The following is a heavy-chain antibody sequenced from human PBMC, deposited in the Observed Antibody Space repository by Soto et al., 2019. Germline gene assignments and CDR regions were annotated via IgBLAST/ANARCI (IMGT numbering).Heavy chain of an antibody. D-gene: IGHD3-10*01. J-gene: IGHJ4*02. CDR3: ARGVTMVRGVIPVSFDY. CDR1: GGSISSGGYY. V-gene: IGHV4-31*03. CDR2: IYYSGST. Sequence: QVQLQESGPGLVKPSQTLSLTCTVSGGSISSGGYYWSWIRQHPGKGLEWIGYIYYSGSTYYTPSLKSRVTISVDTSKNQFSLKLSSVTAADTAVYYCARGVTMVRGVIPVSFDYWGQGTLVTVSS.